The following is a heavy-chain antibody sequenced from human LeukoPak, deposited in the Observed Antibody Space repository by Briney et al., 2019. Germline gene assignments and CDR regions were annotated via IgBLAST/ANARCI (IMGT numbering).Heavy chain of an antibody. J-gene: IGHJ6*02. CDR3: AAKDIVVVPAPFYYYGMDV. Sequence: GGSLRLSCAASGFTFSSYEMNWVRQAPGEGLEWVSYISSSGSTIYYADSVKGRFTISRDNAKNSLYLQMNSLRAEDTAVYYCAAKDIVVVPAPFYYYGMDVWGQGTTVTVSS. D-gene: IGHD2-2*01. V-gene: IGHV3-48*03. CDR1: GFTFSSYE. CDR2: ISSSGSTI.